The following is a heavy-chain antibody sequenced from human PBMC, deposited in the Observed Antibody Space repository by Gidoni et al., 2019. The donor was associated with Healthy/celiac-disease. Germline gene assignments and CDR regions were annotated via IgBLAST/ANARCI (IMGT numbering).Heavy chain of an antibody. D-gene: IGHD3-3*01. CDR3: AKGPDYDFWSGYYTGIPFGY. V-gene: IGHV3-23*01. CDR2: ISGSGGST. Sequence: EVQLLESGGGLVQPGGSLRLSCAASGFTFSSYAMSWVRQAPGKGLEWVSAISGSGGSTYYADSVKGRFTISRDNSKNTLYLQMNSLRAEDTAVYYCAKGPDYDFWSGYYTGIPFGYWGQGTLVTVSS. CDR1: GFTFSSYA. J-gene: IGHJ4*02.